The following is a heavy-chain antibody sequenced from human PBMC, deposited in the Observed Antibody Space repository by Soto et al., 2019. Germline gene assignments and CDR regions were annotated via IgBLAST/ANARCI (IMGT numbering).Heavy chain of an antibody. CDR2: IYYSGST. CDR3: ARNSGPDEHDSSGYFPFDY. Sequence: PSETLSLTCTVSGGSISSYYWSWIRQPPRKGLEWIGYIYYSGSTNYNPSLKSRVTISVDTSKNQFSLKLSSVTAADTAVYYCARNSGPDEHDSSGYFPFDYWGQGTLVTVSS. V-gene: IGHV4-59*13. CDR1: GGSISSYY. D-gene: IGHD3-22*01. J-gene: IGHJ4*02.